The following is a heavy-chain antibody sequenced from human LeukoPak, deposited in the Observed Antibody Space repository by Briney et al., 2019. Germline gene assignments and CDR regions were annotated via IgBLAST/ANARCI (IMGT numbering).Heavy chain of an antibody. CDR2: INGDASNT. D-gene: IGHD3-22*01. CDR3: ARVLRYDNSGHDSFDI. V-gene: IGHV3-74*03. CDR1: GLTFNSYW. Sequence: GGSLRLSCAASGLTFNSYWMHWVRQVAGKGLVWVARINGDASNTTYADSVKGRFTISRDNAKNSLYLQMNSLRAEDTAVYYCARVLRYDNSGHDSFDIWGQGTMVTVSS. J-gene: IGHJ3*02.